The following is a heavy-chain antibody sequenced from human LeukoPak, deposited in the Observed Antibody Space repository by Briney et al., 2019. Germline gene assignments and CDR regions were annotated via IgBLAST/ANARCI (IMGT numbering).Heavy chain of an antibody. V-gene: IGHV1-18*04. Sequence: ASVKVSCKASSYTFTSYGISWVRQAPGQGLEWMGWISAYNGNTNYAQKLQGRVTMTTDTSTSTAYMELRSLRSDDTAVYYCARDRLSDILTGYQGPFGYWGQGTLVTVSS. J-gene: IGHJ4*02. CDR1: SYTFTSYG. CDR3: ARDRLSDILTGYQGPFGY. D-gene: IGHD3-9*01. CDR2: ISAYNGNT.